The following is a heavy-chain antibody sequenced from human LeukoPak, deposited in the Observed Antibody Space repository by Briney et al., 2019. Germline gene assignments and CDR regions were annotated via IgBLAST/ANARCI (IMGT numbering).Heavy chain of an antibody. CDR1: GFTVSSNY. Sequence: GGSLRLSCAASGFTVSSNYMSWVRQAPGKGLEWVSVIYSGGSTYYADPVKGRFTISRDNSKNTLYLQMDSLRAEDTAVYYCARASDSSSFGDYYYMDVWGKGTTVTVSS. D-gene: IGHD6-6*01. CDR3: ARASDSSSFGDYYYMDV. CDR2: IYSGGST. V-gene: IGHV3-66*02. J-gene: IGHJ6*03.